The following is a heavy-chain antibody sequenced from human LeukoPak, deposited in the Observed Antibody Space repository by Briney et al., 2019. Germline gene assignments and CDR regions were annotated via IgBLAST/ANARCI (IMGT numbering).Heavy chain of an antibody. CDR2: INSDGSST. Sequence: GGSLRLSCAASGFTFSSYWMHWVRQAPGKGLVWVSRINSDGSSTSYADSVKGRFTISRDNAKNSLYLQMNSLRAEDTALYYCARDYAPVVTPTIGGYWGQGTLVTVSS. V-gene: IGHV3-74*01. J-gene: IGHJ4*02. CDR3: ARDYAPVVTPTIGGY. D-gene: IGHD4-23*01. CDR1: GFTFSSYW.